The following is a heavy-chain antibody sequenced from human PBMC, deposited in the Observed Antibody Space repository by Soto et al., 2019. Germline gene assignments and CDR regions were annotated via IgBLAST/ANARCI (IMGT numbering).Heavy chain of an antibody. V-gene: IGHV1-69*08. Sequence: QVQLVQSGAEVRKPGSSVKVSCKPPGGTCSTYIISWVLQAPGQGLEWMGRIIPIPDITNYAQKFQGRVTVTADRSTSTAYMELTSLKSEDTAVYYCARDRITTRGDAFDLWGQGTMVTVSS. CDR1: GGTCSTYI. J-gene: IGHJ3*01. CDR2: IIPIPDIT. D-gene: IGHD3-3*01. CDR3: ARDRITTRGDAFDL.